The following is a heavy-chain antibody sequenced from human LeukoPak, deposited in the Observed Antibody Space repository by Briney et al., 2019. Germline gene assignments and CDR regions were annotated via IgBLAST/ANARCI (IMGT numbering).Heavy chain of an antibody. D-gene: IGHD3-22*01. Sequence: NAGGSLRLSCAASGFTFSDYYMSWIRQAPGKGLEWVSYISSSGSTIYYADSVKGRFTISRDNAKNSLYLQMNSLRAEDTAVYYCAGAPTADYDSSGYDNHDAFDIWGQGTMVTVSS. J-gene: IGHJ3*02. CDR2: ISSSGSTI. V-gene: IGHV3-11*01. CDR3: AGAPTADYDSSGYDNHDAFDI. CDR1: GFTFSDYY.